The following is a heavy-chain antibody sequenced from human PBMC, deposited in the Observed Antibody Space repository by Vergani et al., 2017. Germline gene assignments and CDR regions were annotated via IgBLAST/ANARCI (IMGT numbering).Heavy chain of an antibody. CDR2: IRPYTGHT. V-gene: IGHV1-18*01. CDR1: SHTFQTYG. D-gene: IGHD5-24*01. CDR3: ARMAPSNSEVTPTAFDV. J-gene: IGHJ3*01. Sequence: QVQLVQSGAELKKPGASVSVSCKGSSHTFQTYGISWVRQAPGKGLEWMAWIRPYTGHTIYAKKFQDRVTMTAHTSTNTAYRELRSLGSDDTAVSFCARMAPSNSEVTPTAFDVWGQGTMVTVSS.